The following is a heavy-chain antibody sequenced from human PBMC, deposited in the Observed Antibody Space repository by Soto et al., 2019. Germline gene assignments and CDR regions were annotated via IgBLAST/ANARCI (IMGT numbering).Heavy chain of an antibody. CDR1: GHSISIGYY. J-gene: IGHJ3*02. V-gene: IGHV4-38-2*01. CDR2: MYHNGNT. D-gene: IGHD5-12*01. CDR3: ARGADIMATTGDAFDI. Sequence: PSETLSLTCAVSGHSISIGYYWGWIRQPPGKGLEWIGNMYHNGNTYYNPSLKSRVTISLRTSKNQFSLKLSSVTAADTAVYYCARGADIMATTGDAFDIWGQGTMVTVSS.